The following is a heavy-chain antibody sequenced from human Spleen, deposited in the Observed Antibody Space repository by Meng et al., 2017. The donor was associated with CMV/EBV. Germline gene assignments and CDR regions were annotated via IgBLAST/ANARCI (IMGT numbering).Heavy chain of an antibody. CDR3: ARDVDRGFYGSGFDY. CDR1: GFTFSTYS. V-gene: IGHV3-30*02. J-gene: IGHJ4*02. Sequence: GESLKISCAASGFTFSTYSMHWVRQAPGKGLEWVAFMRCGGRDEYYADSVKGRFTISRDNANNTVFLQMNSLRAEDTAVYYCARDVDRGFYGSGFDYWGQGTLVTVSS. CDR2: MRCGGRDE. D-gene: IGHD3-10*01.